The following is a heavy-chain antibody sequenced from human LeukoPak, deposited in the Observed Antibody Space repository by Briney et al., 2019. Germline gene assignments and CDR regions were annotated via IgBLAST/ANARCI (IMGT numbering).Heavy chain of an antibody. CDR2: IYYSGST. J-gene: IGHJ5*02. CDR1: GGSISSSSYY. Sequence: PSETLSLTCTVSGGSISSSSYYWGWIRQPPGKGLEWIGSIYYSGSTYYNPSLKSRVTMSVDTSKNQFSLKLSSVTAADTAVYYCARAAYYYYGSGTHYGGDWFDPWGQGTQVTVSS. V-gene: IGHV4-39*07. D-gene: IGHD3-10*01. CDR3: ARAAYYYYGSGTHYGGDWFDP.